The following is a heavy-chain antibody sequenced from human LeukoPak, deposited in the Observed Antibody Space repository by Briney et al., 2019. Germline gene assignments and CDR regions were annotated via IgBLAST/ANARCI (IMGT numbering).Heavy chain of an antibody. CDR3: ARPTGRGGYPTDPFDI. CDR1: GFTFRSYEM. CDR2: IYHSGGTT. V-gene: IGHV4-4*02. Sequence: PSETLSLTCAASGFTFRSYEMRRVVRQPPGKGLEWFGDIYHSGGTTNYNPSLKSRVTISVDKSKNQFSLQLSSVTAADTALYYCARPTGRGGYPTDPFDIWGQGTMVTVSS. D-gene: IGHD6-25*01. J-gene: IGHJ3*02.